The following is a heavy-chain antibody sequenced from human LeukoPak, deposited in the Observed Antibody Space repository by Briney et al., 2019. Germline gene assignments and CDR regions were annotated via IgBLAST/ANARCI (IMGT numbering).Heavy chain of an antibody. D-gene: IGHD1-26*01. J-gene: IGHJ3*02. Sequence: SVKVSCKASGGTFSSYAISWVRQAPGQGLEWMGGIIPIFGTANYAQKFQGRVTITADKSTSTAYMELSSLRSEDTAVYYCARVQWELVLRDAFDIWGQGTMVTVSS. CDR3: ARVQWELVLRDAFDI. V-gene: IGHV1-69*06. CDR1: GGTFSSYA. CDR2: IIPIFGTA.